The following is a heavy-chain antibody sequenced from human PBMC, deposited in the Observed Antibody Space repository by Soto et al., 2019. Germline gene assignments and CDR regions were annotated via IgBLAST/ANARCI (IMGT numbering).Heavy chain of an antibody. CDR2: ISYDGSNK. Sequence: GGSLRLSCAASGFTFSSYGMHWVRQAPGKGLEWVAVISYDGSNKYYADSVKGRFTISRDNSKNTLYLQMNSLRAEDTAVYYCAKVKRIAVANYYFDYWGQGTLVTVSS. J-gene: IGHJ4*02. CDR1: GFTFSSYG. V-gene: IGHV3-30*18. D-gene: IGHD6-19*01. CDR3: AKVKRIAVANYYFDY.